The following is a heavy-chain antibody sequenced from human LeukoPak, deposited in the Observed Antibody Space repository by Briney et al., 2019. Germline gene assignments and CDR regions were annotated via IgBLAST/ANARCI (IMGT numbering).Heavy chain of an antibody. D-gene: IGHD3/OR15-3a*01. Sequence: PGGSLRLSCAASVFSLSHYWMHWARQAPGKGLEWVSHTSADGDTANYADSVKGRFTISRDNAKNTLYLQMYSLRVEDTALYYCLRGVADSFEYWGQGTLVTVPS. CDR3: LRGVADSFEY. J-gene: IGHJ4*02. CDR2: TSADGDTA. V-gene: IGHV3-74*01. CDR1: VFSLSHYW.